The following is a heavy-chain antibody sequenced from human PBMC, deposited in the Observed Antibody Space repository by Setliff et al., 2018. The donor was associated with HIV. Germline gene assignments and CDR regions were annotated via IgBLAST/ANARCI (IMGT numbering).Heavy chain of an antibody. CDR2: MNPNSGGT. D-gene: IGHD6-13*01. V-gene: IGHV1-8*01. Sequence: ASVKVSCKASGHTFSNYDVIWVRRATGQGLEWMGWMNPNSGGTGYAQKFQVRDNMTRDTSISTTYMELSRLRSDDTAVYYCARDPGYKSTWYGVFDIWGQGTMVTVSS. J-gene: IGHJ3*02. CDR3: ARDPGYKSTWYGVFDI. CDR1: GHTFSNYD.